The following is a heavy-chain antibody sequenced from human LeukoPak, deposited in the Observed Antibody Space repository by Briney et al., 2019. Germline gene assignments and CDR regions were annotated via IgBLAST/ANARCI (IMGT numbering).Heavy chain of an antibody. Sequence: ASVKVSCKASEGTFSSYAINWVRQAPGQGLEWMGRVIPLLNIPHYAQKFKDRVTITAETSSNTSYLELRSLTSNDTAVYYCARAPHYSASSGYNWFHPWGQGSLVTVSS. CDR3: ARAPHYSASSGYNWFHP. J-gene: IGHJ5*02. CDR2: VIPLLNIP. V-gene: IGHV1-69*04. D-gene: IGHD3-22*01. CDR1: EGTFSSYA.